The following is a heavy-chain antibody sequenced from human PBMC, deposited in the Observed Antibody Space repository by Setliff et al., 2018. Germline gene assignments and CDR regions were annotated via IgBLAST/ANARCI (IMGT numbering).Heavy chain of an antibody. J-gene: IGHJ4*02. CDR2: IHYSGSP. V-gene: IGHV4-59*08. Sequence: SETLSLTCTVSGGSISSYYWNWIRQPPGKGLEWIGYIHYSGSPNYHPSLKSRVTISVDTSKNQFSLKLSSVTAADTAVYYCATNPYQLLNFDYWGQGTLVTVSS. D-gene: IGHD2-2*01. CDR1: GGSISSYY. CDR3: ATNPYQLLNFDY.